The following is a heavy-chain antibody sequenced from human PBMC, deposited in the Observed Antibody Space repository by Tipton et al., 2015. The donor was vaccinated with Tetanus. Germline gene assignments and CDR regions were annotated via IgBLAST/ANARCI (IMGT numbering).Heavy chain of an antibody. CDR2: IYPGDSDT. J-gene: IGHJ3*02. Sequence: MQLVQSGAEVKKPGESLKISCKGSGYSFTSYWIGWVRQMPGKGLEWMGFIYPGDSDTKYSPSFQGQVTISADKSINTAYLQWSSLKASDTVMYYCAASELVTRGGFRAFDIWGQGTMVTVSS. CDR3: AASELVTRGGFRAFDI. D-gene: IGHD2-21*02. CDR1: GYSFTSYW. V-gene: IGHV5-51*01.